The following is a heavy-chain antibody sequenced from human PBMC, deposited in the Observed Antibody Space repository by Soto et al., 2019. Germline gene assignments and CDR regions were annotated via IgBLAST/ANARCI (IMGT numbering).Heavy chain of an antibody. Sequence: SGGSLRLSCAASGFSFSISPMHWVRQAPGKGPEWVALISYDGTNKFYADSVKGRFTISRDNSKSTLYLQVASLRPEDAAVYYCARDPKTSGGQHWAFNYFDSWGQGTLVTVSS. J-gene: IGHJ4*02. D-gene: IGHD7-27*01. CDR2: ISYDGTNK. CDR1: GFSFSISP. V-gene: IGHV3-30-3*01. CDR3: ARDPKTSGGQHWAFNYFDS.